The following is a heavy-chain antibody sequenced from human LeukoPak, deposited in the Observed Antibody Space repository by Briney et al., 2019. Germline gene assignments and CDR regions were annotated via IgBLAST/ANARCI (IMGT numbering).Heavy chain of an antibody. J-gene: IGHJ4*02. V-gene: IGHV3-7*01. D-gene: IGHD3-9*01. CDR2: IKQDGSEK. CDR3: ARDVRYSSLDY. Sequence: GGSLRLSCAASGFTFSSYWMSWVRQAPGKGLEWVANIKQDGSEKFYVDSVKGRFTISRDNAKNSLYLQMNSLRAEDTAVYYCARDVRYSSLDYWGQGTLVTVSS. CDR1: GFTFSSYW.